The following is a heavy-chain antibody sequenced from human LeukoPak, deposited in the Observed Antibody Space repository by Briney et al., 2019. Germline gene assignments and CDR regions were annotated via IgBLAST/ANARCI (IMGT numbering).Heavy chain of an antibody. J-gene: IGHJ5*02. V-gene: IGHV1-69*13. D-gene: IGHD2-2*01. CDR2: IIPIFGTA. Sequence: GASVKVSCKASGYTFTNYGISWVRQAPGQGLEWMGGIIPIFGTANYAQKFQGRVTITADESTSTAYMELSSLRSEDTAVYYCARDVNIVVVPAAIPSWWFDPWGQGTLVTVSS. CDR3: ARDVNIVVVPAAIPSWWFDP. CDR1: GYTFTNYG.